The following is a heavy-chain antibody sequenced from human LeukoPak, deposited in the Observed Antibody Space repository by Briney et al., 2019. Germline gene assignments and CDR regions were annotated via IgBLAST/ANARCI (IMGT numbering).Heavy chain of an antibody. D-gene: IGHD4-17*01. Sequence: PGGSLRLSCAASGFTFSSYGMHWVRQAPGKGLEWVTVIWFDGGKTDYLDSVKGRFTISRDNSKNTLYLQMDSLRAEDTAVYYCAKDRADNGDRLRFDPWGQGTLVTVSS. CDR3: AKDRADNGDRLRFDP. CDR2: IWFDGGKT. V-gene: IGHV3-33*06. CDR1: GFTFSSYG. J-gene: IGHJ5*02.